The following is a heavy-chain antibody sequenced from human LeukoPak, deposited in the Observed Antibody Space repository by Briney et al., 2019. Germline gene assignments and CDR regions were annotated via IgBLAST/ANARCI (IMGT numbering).Heavy chain of an antibody. J-gene: IGHJ4*02. V-gene: IGHV3-7*03. D-gene: IGHD3-22*01. CDR3: PSLYYYDSSGYS. CDR1: GFTFSSYW. Sequence: GRSLRLSCAASGFTFSSYWMSWLRQAPGKGLEWVANIKQDGSEKYYVDSAKGRFTISRDNANNSLYLHMNSLTAADTAAYYLPSLYYYDSSGYSWGQGTLVTVSS. CDR2: IKQDGSEK.